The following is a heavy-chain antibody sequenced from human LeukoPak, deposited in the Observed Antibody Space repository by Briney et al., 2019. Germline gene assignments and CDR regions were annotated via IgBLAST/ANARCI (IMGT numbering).Heavy chain of an antibody. J-gene: IGHJ3*02. CDR3: ARVPYQPDAFDI. Sequence: ASVKVSCKASGGTFSSYAISWVRQAPGQGLEWMGGIIPIFGTANYAQKFQGRVTITADKPTSTAYMELSSLRSEDTAVYYCARVPYQPDAFDIWGQGTMVTVSS. CDR1: GGTFSSYA. D-gene: IGHD1-14*01. V-gene: IGHV1-69*06. CDR2: IIPIFGTA.